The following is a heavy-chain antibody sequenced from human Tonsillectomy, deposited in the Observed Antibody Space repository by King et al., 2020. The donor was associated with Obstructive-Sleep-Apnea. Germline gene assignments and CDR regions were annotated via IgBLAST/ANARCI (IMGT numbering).Heavy chain of an antibody. Sequence: VQLQQWGAGLLKPSETLSLTCAVFGGSFNEYYWSWIRQPSGKGLECIGEINHRGSTNYNPSLKSRVTVSVDTSKNQFSLKLNAVTAADTAVYYCARGSGAAAVNWFDPWGQGTLVTVSS. CDR2: INHRGST. CDR3: ARGSGAAAVNWFDP. J-gene: IGHJ5*02. D-gene: IGHD6-13*01. V-gene: IGHV4-34*01. CDR1: GGSFNEYY.